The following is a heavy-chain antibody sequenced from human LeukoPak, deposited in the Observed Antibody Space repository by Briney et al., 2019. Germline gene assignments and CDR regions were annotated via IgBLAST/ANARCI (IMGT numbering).Heavy chain of an antibody. J-gene: IGHJ4*02. V-gene: IGHV3-30*02. CDR2: IRNDGSVK. D-gene: IGHD2-8*01. CDR1: GFTFSSYG. CDR3: ARALIGYYFDY. Sequence: GGSLRLSCAASGFTFSSYGMHWVRQAPGKGLEWVTFIRNDGSVKYYADSVKGRFTISRDNSKNTLYLQMNSLRAEDTAVYYCARALIGYYFDYWGQGTLVTVSS.